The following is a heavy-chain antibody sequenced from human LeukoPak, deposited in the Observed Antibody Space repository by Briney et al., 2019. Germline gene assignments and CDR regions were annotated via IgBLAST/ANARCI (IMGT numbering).Heavy chain of an antibody. V-gene: IGHV6-1*01. CDR1: GDSVSNNTTA. CDR2: TYYRSKWYS. CDR3: ARGYYCDS. J-gene: IGHJ4*02. Sequence: SQTLSLTCTISGDSVSNNTTAWNWIRQSPSRGLEWLGRTYYRSKWYSEFAVSVKSRITINPDTSKNQFSLQSSSVTPEDTAVYYCARGYYCDSWGQGTLVTVSS.